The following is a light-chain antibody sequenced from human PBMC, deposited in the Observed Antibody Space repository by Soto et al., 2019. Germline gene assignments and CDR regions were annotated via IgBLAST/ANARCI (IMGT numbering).Light chain of an antibody. CDR3: AACDASLSGVV. J-gene: IGLJ3*02. V-gene: IGLV1-47*01. CDR1: TSNLGSNF. CDR2: WND. Sequence: QSVLTQPPSASGTPGQRVTISCSGSTSNLGSNFVYWYQQVPGAAPNLLISWNDHRPSWVPDRFSGSKSGSSASLAISGRRYEDEADYHCAACDASLSGVVFGGGTKLTVL.